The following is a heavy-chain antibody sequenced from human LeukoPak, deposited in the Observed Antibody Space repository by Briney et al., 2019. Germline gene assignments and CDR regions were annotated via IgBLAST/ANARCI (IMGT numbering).Heavy chain of an antibody. Sequence: GGSLRLSCAASGFTFSSYDMHWVRQAPGKGLEWVAVMWSDGSNKYHADSVKGRFTISRDNSKNTLYLQMNSLRAEDTAVYYCARNSALDYWGQGTLVTVSS. V-gene: IGHV3-33*01. CDR2: MWSDGSNK. CDR3: ARNSALDY. J-gene: IGHJ4*02. CDR1: GFTFSSYD. D-gene: IGHD2/OR15-2a*01.